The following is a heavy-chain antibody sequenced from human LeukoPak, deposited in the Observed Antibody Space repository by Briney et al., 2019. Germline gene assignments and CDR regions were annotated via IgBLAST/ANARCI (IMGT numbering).Heavy chain of an antibody. CDR3: ARVSKLRIAALGFDY. D-gene: IGHD6-6*01. V-gene: IGHV1-18*01. CDR1: GYTFTSYG. Sequence: ASVKVSCEASGYTFTSYGISWVRQAPGQGLEWMGWISAYNGNTNYAQKLQGRVTMTTDTSTSTAYMELRSLRSDDTAVYYCARVSKLRIAALGFDYWGQGTLVTVSS. CDR2: ISAYNGNT. J-gene: IGHJ4*02.